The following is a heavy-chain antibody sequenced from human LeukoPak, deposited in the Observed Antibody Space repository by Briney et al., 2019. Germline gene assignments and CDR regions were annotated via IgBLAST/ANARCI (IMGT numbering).Heavy chain of an antibody. CDR2: INPNSGGT. Sequence: ASVKVSCKASGYTFTGYYMHWVRQAPGQGIEWMGWINPNSGGTNYAQKFQGRVTMTRDTSISTAYMELSRLRSDDTAVYYCARDFGEKGEWELVRYYYYYMDVWGKGTTVTVSS. V-gene: IGHV1-2*02. CDR3: ARDFGEKGEWELVRYYYYYMDV. J-gene: IGHJ6*03. D-gene: IGHD1-26*01. CDR1: GYTFTGYY.